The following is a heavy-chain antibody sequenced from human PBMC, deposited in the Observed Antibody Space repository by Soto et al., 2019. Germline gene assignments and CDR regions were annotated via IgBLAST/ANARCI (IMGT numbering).Heavy chain of an antibody. V-gene: IGHV1-2*02. J-gene: IGHJ6*02. Sequence: VASVKVSCKASGYTLTGYYMHWVRQAPGQGLEWMGWINPNSGGTNYAQKFQGRVTMTRDTSISTAYMELSRLRSDDTAVYYCARGSSSGYYYYYGMDVWGQGTTVTVS. CDR2: INPNSGGT. CDR1: GYTLTGYY. CDR3: ARGSSSGYYYYYGMDV. D-gene: IGHD6-6*01.